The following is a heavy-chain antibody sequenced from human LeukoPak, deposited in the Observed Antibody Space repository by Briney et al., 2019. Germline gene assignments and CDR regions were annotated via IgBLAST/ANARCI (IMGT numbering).Heavy chain of an antibody. Sequence: ASVKVSCKVSGYTLTELSMHWVRQAPRKGLEWMGGFDPEDGETIYAQKFQGRVTMTEDTSTDTAYMELSSLRSEDTAVYYCATQLPITMIVVVITQFDYWGQGTLVTVSS. CDR3: ATQLPITMIVVVITQFDY. V-gene: IGHV1-24*01. CDR2: FDPEDGET. D-gene: IGHD3-22*01. CDR1: GYTLTELS. J-gene: IGHJ4*02.